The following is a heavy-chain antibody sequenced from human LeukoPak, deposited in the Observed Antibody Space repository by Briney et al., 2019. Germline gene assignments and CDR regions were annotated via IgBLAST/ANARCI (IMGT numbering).Heavy chain of an antibody. V-gene: IGHV3-21*01. CDR1: GFTFSSYS. J-gene: IGHJ4*02. CDR3: ARGGLESSGFDY. Sequence: GGSLRLSCAASGFTFSSYSMNWVRQAPGKGLEGVSSISSSSSYIYYADSVKGRFTISRDNAKNSLYLQMNSLRAEDTAVYYCARGGLESSGFDYWGQGTLVTVSS. D-gene: IGHD6-19*01. CDR2: ISSSSSYI.